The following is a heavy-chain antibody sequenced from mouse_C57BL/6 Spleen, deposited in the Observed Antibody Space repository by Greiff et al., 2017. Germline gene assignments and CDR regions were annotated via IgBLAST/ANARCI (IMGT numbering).Heavy chain of an antibody. CDR3: AGDAYAMDY. CDR1: GYTFTSYW. J-gene: IGHJ4*01. CDR2: IDPSDSYT. Sequence: QVQLQQPGAELVRPGTSVKLSCKASGYTFTSYWMHWVKQRPGQGLEWIGVIDPSDSYTNYNQKFKGKATLTVDTSSSTAYMQLSSLTSEDSAVYYCAGDAYAMDYWGQGTSVTVSS. V-gene: IGHV1-59*01.